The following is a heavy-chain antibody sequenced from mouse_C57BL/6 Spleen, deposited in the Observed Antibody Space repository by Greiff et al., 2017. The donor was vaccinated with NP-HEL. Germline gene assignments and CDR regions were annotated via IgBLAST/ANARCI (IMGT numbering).Heavy chain of an antibody. CDR2: IHPNSGST. V-gene: IGHV1-64*01. CDR1: GYTFTSYW. D-gene: IGHD1-1*02. Sequence: VQLQQPGAELVKPGASVKLSCKASGYTFTSYWMHWVKQRPGQGLEWIGMIHPNSGSTNYNEKFKSKATLTVDKSSSTAYMQLSSLTSEDSAVDYCARSKEVAYYFDYWGQGTTLTVSS. CDR3: ARSKEVAYYFDY. J-gene: IGHJ2*01.